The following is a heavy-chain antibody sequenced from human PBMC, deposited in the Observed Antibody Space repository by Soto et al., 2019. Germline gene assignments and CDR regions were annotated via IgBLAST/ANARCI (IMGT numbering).Heavy chain of an antibody. D-gene: IGHD6-6*01. CDR1: GFTFSRTQ. CDR2: IYSAGST. J-gene: IGHJ4*01. CDR3: ARAREPEYSSSIFFDY. V-gene: IGHV3-53*01. Sequence: AGGSLILSCAASGFTFSRTQVSWVRQSPGKGLQWVSVIYSAGSTYYANAVKGRFTISRDISENKIFLELNGLTVDDTAVYYCARAREPEYSSSIFFDYWGRGTVVTVS.